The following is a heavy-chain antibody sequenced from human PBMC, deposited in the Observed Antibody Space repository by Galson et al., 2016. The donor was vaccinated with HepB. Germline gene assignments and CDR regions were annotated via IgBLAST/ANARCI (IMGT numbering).Heavy chain of an antibody. CDR1: GGIFTDYA. J-gene: IGHJ4*02. CDR2: IIPKFGTS. D-gene: IGHD3-9*01. CDR3: NTYYDVLTGPRLDYFDY. Sequence: SVKVSCKASGGIFTDYAIAWVRQAPGQGLEYMGGIIPKFGTSNYAQKFQGRVTFTADESTNTAYMELSRLRSEDTAVYYCNTYYDVLTGPRLDYFDYWGQGT. V-gene: IGHV1-69*13.